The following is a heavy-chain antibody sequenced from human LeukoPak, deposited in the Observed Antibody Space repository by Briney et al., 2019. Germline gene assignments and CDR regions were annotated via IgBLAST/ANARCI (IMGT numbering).Heavy chain of an antibody. D-gene: IGHD6-19*01. Sequence: GGSLRLPCAASGFTFDDYAMHWVRQAPGKGLEWVSGISWNSGSIGYADSVKGRFTISRDNAKNSLYLQMNSLRAEDMALYYCAKDRVFRGSGWSFFDYWGQGTLVTVSS. CDR3: AKDRVFRGSGWSFFDY. J-gene: IGHJ4*02. CDR1: GFTFDDYA. CDR2: ISWNSGSI. V-gene: IGHV3-9*03.